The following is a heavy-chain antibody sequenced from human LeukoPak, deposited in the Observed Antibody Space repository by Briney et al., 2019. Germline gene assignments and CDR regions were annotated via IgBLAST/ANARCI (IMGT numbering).Heavy chain of an antibody. CDR3: ARAGPSSSWHQFDY. CDR2: ISSSSNYI. CDR1: GFTFSSYS. D-gene: IGHD6-13*01. J-gene: IGHJ4*02. Sequence: GGSLRLSCAASGFTFSSYSMNWVRQAPGKGLEWVSSISSSSNYIYYADSVKGRFIISRNNAWNSLYLQLNSLRAEDTAVYYCARAGPSSSWHQFDYWGQGTLVTVSS. V-gene: IGHV3-21*01.